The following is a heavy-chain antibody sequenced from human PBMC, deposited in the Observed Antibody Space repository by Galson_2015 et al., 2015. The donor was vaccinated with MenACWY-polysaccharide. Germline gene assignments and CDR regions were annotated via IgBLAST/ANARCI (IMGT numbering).Heavy chain of an antibody. CDR2: A. CDR3: ARVGAGYSSGFPYYYYYMDV. D-gene: IGHD6-19*01. J-gene: IGHJ6*03. Sequence: ANYAQKFQGRVTITADKSTSTAYMELSSLRSEDTAVYYCARVGAGYSSGFPYYYYYMDVWGKGTTVTVSS. V-gene: IGHV1-69*04.